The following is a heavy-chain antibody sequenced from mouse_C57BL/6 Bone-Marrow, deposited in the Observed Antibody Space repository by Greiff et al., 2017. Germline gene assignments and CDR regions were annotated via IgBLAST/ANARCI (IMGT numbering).Heavy chain of an antibody. CDR1: GYTFTSYW. D-gene: IGHD1-1*01. V-gene: IGHV1-61*01. J-gene: IGHJ4*01. Sequence: QVQLQQSGAELVRPGSSVKLSCKASGYTFTSYWMDWVKQRPGQGLEWIGNIYPSDSETHYNQKFKDKASLTVDKSSSTAYMQLSSLTSEDSAVYYCARSLLHAMDYWGQGTSVTVSS. CDR2: IYPSDSET. CDR3: ARSLLHAMDY.